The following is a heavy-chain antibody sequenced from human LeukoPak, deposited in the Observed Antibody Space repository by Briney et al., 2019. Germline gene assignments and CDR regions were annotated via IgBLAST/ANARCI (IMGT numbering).Heavy chain of an antibody. CDR2: IYPSGST. D-gene: IGHD3-10*01. J-gene: IGHJ5*02. CDR3: ARVVADYYGSGSYYGFDP. Sequence: SETLSLTCTVSGYSISSGYFWGWIRQSPVKGLEWIGSIYPSGSTYYNPSLKSRVTISVDTSKNQFSLKLSSVTAADTAVYYCARVVADYYGSGSYYGFDPWGQGTLVTVSS. CDR1: GYSISSGYF. V-gene: IGHV4-38-2*02.